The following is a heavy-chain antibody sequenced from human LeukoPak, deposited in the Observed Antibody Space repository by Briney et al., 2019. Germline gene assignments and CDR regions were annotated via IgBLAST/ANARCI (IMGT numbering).Heavy chain of an antibody. D-gene: IGHD6-6*01. Sequence: SETLSLTCSVSGGSVSSYYWSWIRQPPGKGLEWIGYVYYTGSTNYNPSLKSRVTMFEDKSKNQFSLRLYSVTVADTAVYYCAREYKAARTFDYWGQGTLVTVSS. V-gene: IGHV4-4*08. CDR3: AREYKAARTFDY. CDR1: GGSVSSYY. J-gene: IGHJ4*02. CDR2: VYYTGST.